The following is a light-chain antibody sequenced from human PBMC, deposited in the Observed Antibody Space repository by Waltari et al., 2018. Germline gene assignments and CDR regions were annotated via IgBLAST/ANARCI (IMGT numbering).Light chain of an antibody. Sequence: QSALTQPRSVSGSPGQSVTISCTGTSSAVGGYNYVSWYQQHPGQAPQPMIYDVSKRPSGVPDRFSGSKSGNTASLTISGLQTEDEADYYCCSFAGSHTYVVFGGGTKLTVL. CDR3: CSFAGSHTYVV. J-gene: IGLJ2*01. CDR1: SSAVGGYNY. V-gene: IGLV2-11*01. CDR2: DVS.